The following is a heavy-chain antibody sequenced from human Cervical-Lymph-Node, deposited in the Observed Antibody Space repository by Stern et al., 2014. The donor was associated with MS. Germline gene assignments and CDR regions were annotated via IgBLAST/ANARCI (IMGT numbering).Heavy chain of an antibody. CDR1: GFTFSSYG. J-gene: IGHJ4*02. D-gene: IGHD1-26*01. CDR2: IWYDGSNK. V-gene: IGHV3-33*01. CDR3: ARGVDVGASRLDY. Sequence: AQLVESGGGVVQPGRSLRLSCAASGFTFSSYGMHWVRQAPGKGLEWVAVIWYDGSNKYYADSVKGRFTISRDNSKNTLYLQMNSLRAEDTAVYYCARGVDVGASRLDYWGQGTLVTVSS.